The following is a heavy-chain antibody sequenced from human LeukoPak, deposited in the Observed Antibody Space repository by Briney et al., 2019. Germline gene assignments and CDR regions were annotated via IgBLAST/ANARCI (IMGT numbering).Heavy chain of an antibody. CDR1: GGSFSSGSYY. CDR3: ARTDSSEYYFDC. V-gene: IGHV4-39*01. Sequence: PSETLSLTCTVSGGSFSSGSYYWSWIRQPPGTGLEWIGNIYYSGSTYYNPSLKSRVTISVDTSKSQFSLTLTSVTAADTSVYYCARTDSSEYYFDCWGQGTLVTVSS. CDR2: IYYSGST. D-gene: IGHD6-19*01. J-gene: IGHJ4*02.